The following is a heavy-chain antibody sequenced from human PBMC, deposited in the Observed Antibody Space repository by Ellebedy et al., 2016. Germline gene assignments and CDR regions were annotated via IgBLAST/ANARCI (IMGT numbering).Heavy chain of an antibody. CDR3: AKQKGGGRATPLDH. D-gene: IGHD1-26*01. V-gene: IGHV3-23*01. Sequence: GESLKISXVGSGFTFSNSAMTWVRQPPGKGLEWVSTISAGGATTDYTDAVKGRFTISRDNAKSRVYLQMNSLKAEDTALDYCAKQKGGGRATPLDHWGQGTLVTVSS. CDR2: ISAGGATT. CDR1: GFTFSNSA. J-gene: IGHJ4*02.